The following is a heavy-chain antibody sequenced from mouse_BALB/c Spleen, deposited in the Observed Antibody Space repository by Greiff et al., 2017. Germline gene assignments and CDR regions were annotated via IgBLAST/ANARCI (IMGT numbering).Heavy chain of an antibody. J-gene: IGHJ2*01. CDR3: ARREDRRDYFDY. V-gene: IGHV2-9*02. CDR1: GFSLTSYG. Sequence: VQLQESGPGLVAPSQSLSITCTVSGFSLTSYGVHWVRQPPGKGLEWLGVIWAGGSTNYNSALMSRLSISKDNSKSQVFLKMNSLQTDDTAMYYCARREDRRDYFDYWGQGTTLTVSS. CDR2: IWAGGST.